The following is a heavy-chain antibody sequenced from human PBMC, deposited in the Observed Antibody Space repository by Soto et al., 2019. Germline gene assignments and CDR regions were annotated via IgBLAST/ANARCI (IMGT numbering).Heavy chain of an antibody. CDR2: ISYSGST. CDR1: GGSISNGDYN. V-gene: IGHV4-30-4*01. J-gene: IGHJ4*02. Sequence: SETLSLTCTVAGGSISNGDYNWIWIRQPPGKGLEWIGYISYSGSTYYNPSLKSRVTISVDTSKNQFSLKLSSVTAADTAVYFCARFPSGQYYFDYWGQGTLVTVS. CDR3: ARFPSGQYYFDY.